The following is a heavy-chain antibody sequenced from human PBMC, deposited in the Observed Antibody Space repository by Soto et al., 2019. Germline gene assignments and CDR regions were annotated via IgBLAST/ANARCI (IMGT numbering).Heavy chain of an antibody. CDR3: ARNSGYYTANWFDP. D-gene: IGHD3-3*01. CDR1: GYTFTSYD. V-gene: IGHV1-8*01. Sequence: ASVKVSCKASGYTFTSYDINWVRQATGQGLEWMGWMNPNSGNTGYAQKFQGRVTMTRDTSISTAYMELSSLRSEDTAVYYCARNSGYYTANWFDPWGQGTLVTVSS. J-gene: IGHJ5*02. CDR2: MNPNSGNT.